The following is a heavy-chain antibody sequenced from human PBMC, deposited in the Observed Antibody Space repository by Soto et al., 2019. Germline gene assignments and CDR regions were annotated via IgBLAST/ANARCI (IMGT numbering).Heavy chain of an antibody. CDR1: GFTFSSYA. CDR2: ISYDGSNK. J-gene: IGHJ6*02. D-gene: IGHD6-6*01. Sequence: LRLSCAASGFTFSSYAMHWVRQAPGKGLEWVAVISYDGSNKYYADSVKGRFTISRDNSKNTLYLQMNSLRAEDTAVYYCARDPRPLRVWGQGTTVTVSS. V-gene: IGHV3-30-3*01. CDR3: ARDPRPLRV.